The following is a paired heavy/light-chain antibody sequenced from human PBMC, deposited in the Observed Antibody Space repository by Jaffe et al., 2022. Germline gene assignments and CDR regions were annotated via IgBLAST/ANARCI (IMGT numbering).Light chain of an antibody. CDR3: QAWGTDIRV. V-gene: IGLV4-69*01. J-gene: IGLJ3*02. CDR1: SGHSNYA. CDR2: LNSDGSH. Sequence: QLVLTQSPSASASLGASVKLTCTLTSGHSNYAIAWLQQQPDKGPRYLMKLNSDGSHSKGDGIPDRFSGSSSGAERYLTISSLQSEDEADYYCQAWGTDIRVFGGGTKLTVL.
Heavy chain of an antibody. V-gene: IGHV3-49*04. CDR3: VREGGGITMF. J-gene: IGHJ1*01. CDR1: GFRFGDFA. CDR2: IRNKAYGGTT. D-gene: IGHD3-10*02. Sequence: EVELVESGGGLVQPGRSLRLSCITSGFRFGDFAMTWVRQAPGKGLEWLSFIRNKAYGGTTEYAASVKGRFTVSRDDSKSIVYLQMNSLKTEDTAMYYCVREGGGITMFWGQGTLVTVSS.